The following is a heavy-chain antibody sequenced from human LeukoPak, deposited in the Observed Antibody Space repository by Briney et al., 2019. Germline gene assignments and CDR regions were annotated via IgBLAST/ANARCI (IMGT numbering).Heavy chain of an antibody. CDR3: ARPSRPFYYYYMAI. CDR1: GYTFSRYY. CDR2: IDPSGSTT. J-gene: IGHJ6*03. V-gene: IGHV1-46*03. Sequence: ASVKVSCKTSGYTFSRYYMNWVRQAPGQGLEWMGIIDPSGSTTSYAPKFQGRLTMTRDTSTSTDYMELTGLTSEDTAVYYCARPSRPFYYYYMAIWGTGTTVTVSS.